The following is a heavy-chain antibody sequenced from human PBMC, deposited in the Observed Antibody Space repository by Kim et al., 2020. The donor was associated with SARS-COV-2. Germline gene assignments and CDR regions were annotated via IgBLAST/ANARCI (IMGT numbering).Heavy chain of an antibody. J-gene: IGHJ4*02. D-gene: IGHD2-8*01. CDR3: AKEGGIVLMVYDYFDY. Sequence: GGSLRLSCAASGFTFSSYGMHWVRQAPGKGLEWVAVISYDGSNKYYADSVKGRFTISRDNSKNTLYLQMNSLRAEDTAVYYCAKEGGIVLMVYDYFDYWGQGTLVTVSS. CDR1: GFTFSSYG. V-gene: IGHV3-30*18. CDR2: ISYDGSNK.